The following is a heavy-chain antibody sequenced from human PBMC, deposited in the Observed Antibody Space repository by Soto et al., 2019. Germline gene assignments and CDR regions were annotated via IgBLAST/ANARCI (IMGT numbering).Heavy chain of an antibody. V-gene: IGHV5-51*01. J-gene: IGHJ6*02. D-gene: IGHD6-19*01. CDR3: ARTRTSSHYYDMEV. Sequence: GKGLEWMGIIYPGDSGTRYSPSFQGQVTISADKSISTAYLQWSSLKASDSAMYYCARTRTSSHYYDMEVWGQGTTVTVSS. CDR2: IYPGDSGT.